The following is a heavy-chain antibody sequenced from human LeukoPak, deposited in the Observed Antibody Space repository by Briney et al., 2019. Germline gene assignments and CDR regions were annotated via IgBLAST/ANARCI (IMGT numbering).Heavy chain of an antibody. Sequence: GGSLRLSCAASGFTVSSNYMSWVRQAPGKGLEWVSVIYSGGSTYYADSVKGRFTISRDNSKNTLYLQMNSLRAEDTAVYYCASSLKLWFGESYFDYWGQGTLVTVSS. CDR1: GFTVSSNY. CDR3: ASSLKLWFGESYFDY. D-gene: IGHD3-10*01. V-gene: IGHV3-53*01. CDR2: IYSGGST. J-gene: IGHJ4*02.